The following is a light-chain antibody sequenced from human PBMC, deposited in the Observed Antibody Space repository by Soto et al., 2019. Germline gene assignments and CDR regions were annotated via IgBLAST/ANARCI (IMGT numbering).Light chain of an antibody. J-gene: IGLJ2*01. CDR1: SSNIGNNF. Sequence: QSVLTQPPSVSAAPGQTVTISCSGRSSNIGNNFVSWYQQLPGTAPKLLMYENNKRPSGIPDRVSGSQSGTSATLAITGLQTGDEADYYCGTWDSSLSAVVFGGGTKLTVL. V-gene: IGLV1-51*01. CDR2: ENN. CDR3: GTWDSSLSAVV.